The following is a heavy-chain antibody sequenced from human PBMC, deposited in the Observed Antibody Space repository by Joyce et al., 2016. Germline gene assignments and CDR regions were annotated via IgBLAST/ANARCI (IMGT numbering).Heavy chain of an antibody. D-gene: IGHD6-6*01. V-gene: IGHV3-23*01. CDR1: GFTFSSYA. Sequence: EVQLLESGGGLVQPAGSLRLSCAASGFTFSSYAMGWVRQARGKGLEWVSVISGSGGSIYDADSVKGRFTFSRDNSKNTLYLQMNSLRAEDTAVYYCAKVAEGSAVYFYYMDVWGKGTTVTVSS. CDR3: AKVAEGSAVYFYYMDV. CDR2: ISGSGGSI. J-gene: IGHJ6*03.